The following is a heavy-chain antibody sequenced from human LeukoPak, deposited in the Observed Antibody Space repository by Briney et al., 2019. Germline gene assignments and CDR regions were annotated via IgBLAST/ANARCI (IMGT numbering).Heavy chain of an antibody. D-gene: IGHD1-26*01. Sequence: GGSLRLSCAASGFTFSSYGMHWVRQAPGKGLEWVAVIWFDGSNKYCVDSVKGRFTISRDNSKNTLYLQMNSLRAEDTAAFYCARNIVGATSQVYYFDYWGQGTLVTVSS. CDR2: IWFDGSNK. J-gene: IGHJ4*02. CDR3: ARNIVGATSQVYYFDY. CDR1: GFTFSSYG. V-gene: IGHV3-33*01.